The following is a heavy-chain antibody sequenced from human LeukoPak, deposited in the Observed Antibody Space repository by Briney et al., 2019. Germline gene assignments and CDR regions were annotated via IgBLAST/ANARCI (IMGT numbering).Heavy chain of an antibody. CDR1: GGSISSYY. J-gene: IGHJ6*03. CDR3: AREHYDSSGYYSSYYYYMDV. V-gene: IGHV4-59*01. D-gene: IGHD3-22*01. Sequence: PSETLSLTCTVSGGSISSYYWSWIRQPPGKGLEWIGYIYYSGSTNYNPSLKSRVTISVDTSKNQLSLKLSSVTAADTAVYYCAREHYDSSGYYSSYYYYMDVWGKGTTVTVSS. CDR2: IYYSGST.